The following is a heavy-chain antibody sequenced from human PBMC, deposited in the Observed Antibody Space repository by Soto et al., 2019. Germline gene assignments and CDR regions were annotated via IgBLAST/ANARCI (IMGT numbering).Heavy chain of an antibody. CDR3: ARDRILIKWGGLTYYYGVDV. J-gene: IGHJ6*01. D-gene: IGHD3-16*01. Sequence: QLQLQESGSGLVKPSQTQSLTCAVSDGSISSGGYSWSWIRQPPGKGLEWLGNIYHTGRTNYNPSLKSRLTFSVDRSKNQFSLKLSSVTAADTAVYFCARDRILIKWGGLTYYYGVDVWGQGTTVIVSS. V-gene: IGHV4-30-2*01. CDR2: IYHTGRT. CDR1: DGSISSGGYS.